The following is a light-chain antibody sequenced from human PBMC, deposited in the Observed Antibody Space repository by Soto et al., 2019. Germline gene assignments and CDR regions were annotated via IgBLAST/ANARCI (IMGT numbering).Light chain of an antibody. CDR3: RQYGGSPPST. CDR2: GAS. J-gene: IGKJ2*01. V-gene: IGKV3-20*01. Sequence: EIVLTQSPGTLSLSPGERATLSCRASQSVSSSYLAWYQQKPGQAPRLLIYGASSRATGIPDRFSGSGSGTDFTLTISRLEPEEFAVYYCRQYGGSPPSTFGQGTKLEIK. CDR1: QSVSSSY.